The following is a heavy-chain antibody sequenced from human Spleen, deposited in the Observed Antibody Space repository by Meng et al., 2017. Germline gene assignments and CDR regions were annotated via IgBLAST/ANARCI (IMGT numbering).Heavy chain of an antibody. V-gene: IGHV4-4*01. CDR3: LGGGDGSV. CDR2: IRHRGSS. Sequence: QFRESGPARGIPAETLSLTCAVSGDAITNHNWWAWVRQPPGKGLEWIGEIRHRGSSAYNPSLKSRVSMSRDKSKNQFARELTSVAAAGTDVYPCLGGGDGSVWGQGTLVTVSS. J-gene: IGHJ1*01. D-gene: IGHD3-10*01. CDR1: GDAITNHNW.